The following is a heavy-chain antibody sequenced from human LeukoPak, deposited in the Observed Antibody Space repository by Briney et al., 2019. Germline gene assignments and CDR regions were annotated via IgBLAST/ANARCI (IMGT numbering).Heavy chain of an antibody. J-gene: IGHJ5*02. CDR2: IYPGDSDT. V-gene: IGHV5-51*01. D-gene: IGHD6-13*01. CDR1: GYSFTSYW. CDR3: ARHRNIAAATYNWFDP. Sequence: GESLKISCKGSGYSFTSYWIGWARQMPGKGLEWMGIIYPGDSDTRYSPSFQGQVTISADKSISTAYLQWSSLKASDTAMYYCARHRNIAAATYNWFDPWGQGTLVTVSS.